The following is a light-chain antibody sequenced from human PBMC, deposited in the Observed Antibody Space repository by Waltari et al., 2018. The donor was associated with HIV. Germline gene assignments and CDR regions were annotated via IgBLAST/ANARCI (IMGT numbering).Light chain of an antibody. J-gene: IGLJ1*01. V-gene: IGLV2-11*01. Sequence: QSALTQPRPVSGSPGHSVTISCTVTSSDVGRYTYVSWYQLRPGKAPKLILHDVDKRPSGVPDRFSGSKSGNTASLTISGLQAEDEADYYCCSYTGTYTRYVFGTGAKVTVL. CDR2: DVD. CDR1: SSDVGRYTY. CDR3: CSYTGTYTRYV.